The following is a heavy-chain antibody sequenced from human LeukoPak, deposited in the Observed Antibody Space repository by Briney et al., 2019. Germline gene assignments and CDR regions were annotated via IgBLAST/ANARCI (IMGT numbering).Heavy chain of an antibody. Sequence: ASVKVSCKASGYIFTGYYMHWARQAPGQGLEWMGWINPNSGGTNYAQKFQGRVTMTRDTSISTAYMELSSLRSDDTAVYYCARDLGYCSGGTCYLFDYWGQGTLVTVSS. D-gene: IGHD2-15*01. CDR1: GYIFTGYY. J-gene: IGHJ4*02. CDR2: INPNSGGT. V-gene: IGHV1-2*02. CDR3: ARDLGYCSGGTCYLFDY.